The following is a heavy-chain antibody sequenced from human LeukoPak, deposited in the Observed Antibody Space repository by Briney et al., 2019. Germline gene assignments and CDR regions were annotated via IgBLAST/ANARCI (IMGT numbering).Heavy chain of an antibody. D-gene: IGHD5-18*01. CDR3: AREDTAMVTDY. Sequence: SETLSLTCTVSGGSTSSSSYYWGWIRQPPGKGLEWIGSIYYSGSTYYNPSLKSRVTISVDTSKNQFSLKLSSVTAADTAVYYCAREDTAMVTDYWGQGTLVTVSS. J-gene: IGHJ4*02. CDR2: IYYSGST. V-gene: IGHV4-39*07. CDR1: GGSTSSSSYY.